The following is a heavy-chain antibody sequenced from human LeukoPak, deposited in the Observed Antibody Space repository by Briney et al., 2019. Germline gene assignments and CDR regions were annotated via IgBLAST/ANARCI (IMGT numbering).Heavy chain of an antibody. CDR3: ARCGSNYYYYYYMDV. J-gene: IGHJ6*03. Sequence: PGGSLRLSCAASGFTFTNYWMSWVRQAPGKGLEWVANIHQDGSEKYYVDSVKGRFTISRDNAKNSLYLQMNSLRAEDTAVYYCARCGSNYYYYYYMDVWGKGTTVTVSS. V-gene: IGHV3-7*01. D-gene: IGHD1-26*01. CDR2: IHQDGSEK. CDR1: GFTFTNYW.